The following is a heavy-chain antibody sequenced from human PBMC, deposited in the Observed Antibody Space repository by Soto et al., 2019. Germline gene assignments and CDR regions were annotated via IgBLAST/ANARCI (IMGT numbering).Heavy chain of an antibody. CDR3: ARPKGTYSSGYYYFDF. D-gene: IGHD6-19*01. CDR2: IIPLCGTA. J-gene: IGHJ4*02. Sequence: QVQLEQSGGEVKQPGSSVRVSCKTSGGTFSTYAINWVRQAPGQGLEWMGAIIPLCGTADYSQKFQGRVTITADESTSTAYMERSSLRFDDTAVYFCARPKGTYSSGYYYFDFWGQGTLVTVSS. V-gene: IGHV1-69*01. CDR1: GGTFSTYA.